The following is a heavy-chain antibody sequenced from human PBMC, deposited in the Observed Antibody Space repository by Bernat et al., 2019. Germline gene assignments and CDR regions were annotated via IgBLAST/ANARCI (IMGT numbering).Heavy chain of an antibody. D-gene: IGHD3-16*01. CDR1: GFSLSSYL. Sequence: EVKVVESGGGLVQPGGSLRLSCEASGFSLSSYLMHWVRQAPGERLVWVSRITSDGTNKIYADSVKGRFTISRDNAKNTLYLQMNSLRAEDTAVYYCSRTAFVFDDVFDIGGQGTKVTVSS. CDR3: SRTAFVFDDVFDI. CDR2: ITSDGTNK. J-gene: IGHJ3*02. V-gene: IGHV3-74*01.